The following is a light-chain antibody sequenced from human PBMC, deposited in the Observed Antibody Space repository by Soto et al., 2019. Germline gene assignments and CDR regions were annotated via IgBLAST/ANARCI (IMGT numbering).Light chain of an antibody. J-gene: IGKJ5*01. Sequence: IPLTQSPSTLSACPGDRSTLSCMASQTISSYLTWYQQKPGQAPSLLVYDASSRATGVPSRFTGSGSGTDFTLTISSLQPEDFATYLCQQSYNTPITFGEGTRVEIK. CDR1: QTISSY. CDR2: DAS. CDR3: QQSYNTPIT. V-gene: IGKV3-11*01.